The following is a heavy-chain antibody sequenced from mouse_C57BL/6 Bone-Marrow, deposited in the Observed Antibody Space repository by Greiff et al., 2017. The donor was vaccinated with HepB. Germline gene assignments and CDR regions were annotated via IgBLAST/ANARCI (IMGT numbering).Heavy chain of an antibody. CDR1: GFTFSDYY. CDR3: ARDDGYDGFAF. V-gene: IGHV5-16*01. CDR2: INNDGSST. Sequence: EVQLVESEGGLVQPGSSMKLSCTASGFTFSDYYMAWVRQVPEKGLEWVANINNDGSSTYYLDTLKSRFSISRDNAKNILYLQMSSLKSEDTATYYCARDDGYDGFAFGGQGTLVTVSA. J-gene: IGHJ3*01. D-gene: IGHD2-2*01.